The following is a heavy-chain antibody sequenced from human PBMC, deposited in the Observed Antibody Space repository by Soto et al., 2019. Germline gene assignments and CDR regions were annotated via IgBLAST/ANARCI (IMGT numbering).Heavy chain of an antibody. CDR3: ARDASGGGSPTVYYFDY. J-gene: IGHJ4*02. Sequence: QVQLVESGGGVVQPGRSLRLSCAASGFTFSSYGMHWVRQAPGKGLEWVAVIWYDGSNKYYADSVKGRFTISRDNSKKTLDLQMNSLRAEDTAVYYCARDASGGGSPTVYYFDYWGQGTLVTVSS. CDR1: GFTFSSYG. CDR2: IWYDGSNK. V-gene: IGHV3-33*01. D-gene: IGHD2-15*01.